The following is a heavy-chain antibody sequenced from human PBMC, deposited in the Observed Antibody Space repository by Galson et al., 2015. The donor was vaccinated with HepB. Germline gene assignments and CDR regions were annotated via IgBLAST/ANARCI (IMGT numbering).Heavy chain of an antibody. CDR1: GFAFSSNW. CDR3: ARGPPPFFHDSNDYGGGGFDP. CDR2: INSDGSST. V-gene: IGHV3-74*01. J-gene: IGHJ5*02. Sequence: SLRLSCAASGFAFSSNWMHWVRQVSGKGLMWVSRINSDGSSTGYADSVTGRFTISRDNAKNTLYLQMNSLRAEDTAVYYCARGPPPFFHDSNDYGGGGFDPWGQGTLVTVSS. D-gene: IGHD3-22*01.